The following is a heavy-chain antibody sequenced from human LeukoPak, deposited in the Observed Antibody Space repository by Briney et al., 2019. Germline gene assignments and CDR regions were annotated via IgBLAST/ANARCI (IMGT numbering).Heavy chain of an antibody. D-gene: IGHD3-10*01. CDR1: GYTSTNYA. CDR3: ARVNKGSPYYYGSGSYFNFAFDI. CDR2: INPNTGNP. Sequence: ASVKVSCKASGYTSTNYAMNWVRQAPGQGLEWMGWINPNTGNPAYAQGFTGRFVFSLDTSVTTTYLQISGLKAEDTAVYYCARVNKGSPYYYGSGSYFNFAFDIWGQGTMVTVSS. J-gene: IGHJ3*02. V-gene: IGHV7-4-1*02.